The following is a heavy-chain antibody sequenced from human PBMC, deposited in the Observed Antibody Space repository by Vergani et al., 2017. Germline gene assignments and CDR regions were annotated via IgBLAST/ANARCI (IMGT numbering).Heavy chain of an antibody. D-gene: IGHD6-6*01. J-gene: IGHJ5*02. Sequence: EVQLEESGGGLVLPGRSLRLSCVASGVTSAGYAMHWVRQAPGKGLEWVSGMSWNSNSIGYADSVKGRFTISRDNAKNSLYLQMNRLRAEDTALYYCAKDLGTSSGAGWFEPWGKGTLVTVSS. CDR2: MSWNSNSI. CDR1: GVTSAGYA. V-gene: IGHV3-9*02. CDR3: AKDLGTSSGAGWFEP.